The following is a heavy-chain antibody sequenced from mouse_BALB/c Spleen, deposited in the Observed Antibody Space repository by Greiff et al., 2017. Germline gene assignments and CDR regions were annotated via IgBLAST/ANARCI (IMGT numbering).Heavy chain of an antibody. CDR2: IGSKSNNYAT. D-gene: IGHD2-4*01. V-gene: IGHV10-1*02. CDR3: VRGGYDYDDFDY. J-gene: IGHJ2*01. CDR1: GFTFNTYA. Sequence: DVHLVESGGGLVQPKGSLKLSCAASGFTFNTYAMNWVRQAPGTGLDWVARIGSKSNNYATYYAVSVKDRFTISRDDSQSMLYLQMNNLKTEDTAMYYCVRGGYDYDDFDYWGKGTTLTVAS.